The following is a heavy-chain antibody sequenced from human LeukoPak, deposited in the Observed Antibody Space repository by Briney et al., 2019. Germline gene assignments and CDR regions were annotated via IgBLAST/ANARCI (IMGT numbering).Heavy chain of an antibody. V-gene: IGHV1-2*02. D-gene: IGHD6-6*01. CDR2: INPNSGGT. Sequence: ASVKVSCKASGYTFTGYYMHWVRQAPGQGLEWMGWINPNSGGTNYAQKFQGRVTMTRDTSISTAYMELSRLRSDDTAVYYCASNLAARYENWFDPWGQGTLVTVSS. CDR3: ASNLAARYENWFDP. J-gene: IGHJ5*02. CDR1: GYTFTGYY.